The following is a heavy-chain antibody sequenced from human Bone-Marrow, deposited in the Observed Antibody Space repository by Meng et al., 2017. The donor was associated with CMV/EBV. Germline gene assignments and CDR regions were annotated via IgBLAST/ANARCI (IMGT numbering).Heavy chain of an antibody. V-gene: IGHV1-2*02. J-gene: IGHJ4*02. Sequence: ASVKVSCKASGGTFSSYAISWVRQAPGQGLEWMGWINPNSGGTNYAQKFQGRVTMTRDTSISTAYMELSRLRSDDTAVYYCARVVYCSSTSCYFYFDYWGQGTLVTVSS. CDR2: INPNSGGT. CDR3: ARVVYCSSTSCYFYFDY. CDR1: GGTFSSYA. D-gene: IGHD2-2*01.